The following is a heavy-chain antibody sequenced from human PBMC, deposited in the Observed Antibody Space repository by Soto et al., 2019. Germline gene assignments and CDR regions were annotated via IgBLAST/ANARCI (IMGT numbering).Heavy chain of an antibody. D-gene: IGHD3-22*01. CDR3: ARHRYYGSSGYVDY. J-gene: IGHJ4*02. Sequence: SETLSLTCTVSGGSISSSSYYWGWIRQPPGKGLEWIGSIYYSGSTYYNPSLKSRVTISVDTSKNQFSLKPSSVTAADTAVYYCARHRYYGSSGYVDYWGQGTLVTVSS. V-gene: IGHV4-39*01. CDR2: IYYSGST. CDR1: GGSISSSSYY.